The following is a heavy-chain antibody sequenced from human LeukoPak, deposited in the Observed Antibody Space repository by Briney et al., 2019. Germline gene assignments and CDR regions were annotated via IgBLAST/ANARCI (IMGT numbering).Heavy chain of an antibody. CDR1: GFSFSNYA. D-gene: IGHD3-10*01. V-gene: IGHV3-74*01. J-gene: IGHJ4*02. Sequence: GGSLRLSCEVSGFSFSNYAMNWVRQAPGKGLVWVSCINSDGSSTSYADSVKGRFTISRDNAKNTLYLQMNSLRVEDTAVYYCARALGSGWVYFLGGQGTLVTVSS. CDR3: ARALGSGWVYFL. CDR2: INSDGSST.